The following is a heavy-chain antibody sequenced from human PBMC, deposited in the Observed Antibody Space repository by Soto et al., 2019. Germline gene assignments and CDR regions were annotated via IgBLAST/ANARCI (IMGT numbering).Heavy chain of an antibody. D-gene: IGHD2-2*01. CDR3: AGRCDGTNCLAHFDY. Sequence: ASVNVSFKASGGTFNNCLINWVRQAPGQGLEWMAGIIPIFGTPNYAQKFQGRVTITADKSTSTAYMELNSLRSEDTAVYYCAGRCDGTNCLAHFDYWGQGTLVTVSS. V-gene: IGHV1-69*06. J-gene: IGHJ4*02. CDR2: IIPIFGTP. CDR1: GGTFNNCL.